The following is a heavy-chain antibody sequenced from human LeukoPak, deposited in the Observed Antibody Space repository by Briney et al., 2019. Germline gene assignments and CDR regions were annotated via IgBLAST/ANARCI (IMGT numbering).Heavy chain of an antibody. D-gene: IGHD3-22*01. CDR1: GLNFNSYS. J-gene: IGHJ4*02. CDR2: ISSSSSFI. Sequence: PGGSLRLSCAASGLNFNSYSMNWVRQAPGKGLERVSSISSSSSFIYYADSLKGRFTISRDNAKNSLYLQMNSLRAEDTALYYCAKSKMGYDSSGWYYFDYWGQGTLVTVSS. V-gene: IGHV3-21*04. CDR3: AKSKMGYDSSGWYYFDY.